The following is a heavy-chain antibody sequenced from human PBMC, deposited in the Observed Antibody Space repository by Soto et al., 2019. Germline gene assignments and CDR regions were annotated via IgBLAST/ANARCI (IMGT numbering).Heavy chain of an antibody. J-gene: IGHJ6*02. CDR1: GFTFSSYS. Sequence: TGGSLRLSCAASGFTFSSYSMNWVRQAPGKGLEWVSSISSSSSYIYYADSVKGRFTISRDNAKNSLYLQMNSLRAEDTAEYYCARDVELPPWFGESPSYYYYGMDVWGQGTTVTVSS. CDR3: ARDVELPPWFGESPSYYYYGMDV. V-gene: IGHV3-21*03. CDR2: ISSSSSYI. D-gene: IGHD3-10*01.